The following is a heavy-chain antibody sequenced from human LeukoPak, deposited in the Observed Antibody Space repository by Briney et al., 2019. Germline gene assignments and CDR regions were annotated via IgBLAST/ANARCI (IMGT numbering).Heavy chain of an antibody. J-gene: IGHJ4*02. CDR3: ARAHDGSGYYLGY. D-gene: IGHD3-22*01. CDR1: GFTFSSYW. Sequence: GGSLRPSCAASGFTFSSYWMHWARQAPGKGLVWVSRINSDGSSTSYADSVKGRFTISRDNAKNTLYLQMNSLRAEDTAVYYCARAHDGSGYYLGYWGQGTLVTVSS. CDR2: INSDGSST. V-gene: IGHV3-74*01.